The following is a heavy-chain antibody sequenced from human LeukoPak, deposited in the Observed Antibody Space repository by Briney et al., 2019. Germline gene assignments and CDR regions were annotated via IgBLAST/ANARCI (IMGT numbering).Heavy chain of an antibody. CDR2: INHSGST. CDR3: ARGSGYSYGRRRWFDP. D-gene: IGHD5-18*01. Sequence: SETLSLTCAVYGGSFSGYYRSWIRQPPGKGLEWIGEINHSGSTNYNPSLKSRVTISVDTSKNQFSLKLSSVTAADTAVYYCARGSGYSYGRRRWFDPWGQGTLVTVSS. V-gene: IGHV4-34*01. CDR1: GGSFSGYY. J-gene: IGHJ5*02.